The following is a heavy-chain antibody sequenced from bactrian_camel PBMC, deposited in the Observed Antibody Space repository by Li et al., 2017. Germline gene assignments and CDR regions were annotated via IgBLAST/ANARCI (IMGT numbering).Heavy chain of an antibody. V-gene: IGHV3S53*01. Sequence: HVQLVESGGGSVQAGGSLRLSCVASGSSYNNNCMGWFRQYPGNEREVLASVTSGGSTYYDDSVKGRFIISRDNAENTLTLQMNSLKPEDTAMYYCAADSQMTPDMWLIRHNIKTLRFRGQGTQVTVS. D-gene: IGHD1*01. CDR1: GSSYNNNC. CDR2: VTSGGST. J-gene: IGHJ4*01. CDR3: AADSQMTPDMWLIRHNIKTLRF.